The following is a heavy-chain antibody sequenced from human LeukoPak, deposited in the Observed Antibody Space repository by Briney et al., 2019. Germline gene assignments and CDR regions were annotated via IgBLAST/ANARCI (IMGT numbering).Heavy chain of an antibody. CDR1: GGSISSSSYY. CDR2: IYYSGST. Sequence: PSETLSLTCTVSGGSISSSSYYWGWIRQPPGKGLEWIGSIYYSGSTYYNPSLKSRVTISVDTSKNQFSLKLSSVTAADTAVYYCAREPSAPTNRYCSGGSCYLHPFDYWGQGTLVTVSS. V-gene: IGHV4-39*07. D-gene: IGHD2-15*01. CDR3: AREPSAPTNRYCSGGSCYLHPFDY. J-gene: IGHJ4*02.